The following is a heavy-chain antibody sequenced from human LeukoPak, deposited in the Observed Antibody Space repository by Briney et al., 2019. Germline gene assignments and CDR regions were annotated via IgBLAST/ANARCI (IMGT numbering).Heavy chain of an antibody. CDR3: ARGLVPAAMEEGY. Sequence: ASVKVSCKASGYTFTGYYMHWVRQAPGQGLEWMGWINPNSGGTNYAQKFQGRVTMTRNTSISTAYMELSSLRSEDTAVYYCARGLVPAAMEEGYWGQGTLVTVSS. V-gene: IGHV1-2*02. J-gene: IGHJ4*02. D-gene: IGHD2-2*01. CDR2: INPNSGGT. CDR1: GYTFTGYY.